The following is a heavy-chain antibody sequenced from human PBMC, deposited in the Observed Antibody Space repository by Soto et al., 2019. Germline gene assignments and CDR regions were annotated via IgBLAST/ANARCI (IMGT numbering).Heavy chain of an antibody. CDR3: AKVAGYGDYVGTDY. CDR2: ISYDGSNK. J-gene: IGHJ4*02. D-gene: IGHD4-17*01. CDR1: GFTFSSYG. V-gene: IGHV3-30*18. Sequence: QVQLVESGGGVVQPGRSLRLSCAASGFTFSSYGMHWVRQAPGKGLEWVAVISYDGSNKYYADSVKGRFTISRDNSKNTLYLQMNSLRAEDTAVYYCAKVAGYGDYVGTDYWGQGTLVTVSS.